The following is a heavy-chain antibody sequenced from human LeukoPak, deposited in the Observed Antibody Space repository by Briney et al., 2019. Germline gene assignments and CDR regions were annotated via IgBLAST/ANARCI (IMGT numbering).Heavy chain of an antibody. Sequence: GGSLRLSCAASGFTVSSNYMSWVRQAPGKGLEWVSVIYSGGSTYYADSVKGRFTISRDNSKNTLYLQMNSLRAEDTAVYYCASGFEYYYDSSGYFDPWGQGTLVTVSS. J-gene: IGHJ5*02. CDR2: IYSGGST. V-gene: IGHV3-66*01. CDR3: ASGFEYYYDSSGYFDP. D-gene: IGHD3-22*01. CDR1: GFTVSSNY.